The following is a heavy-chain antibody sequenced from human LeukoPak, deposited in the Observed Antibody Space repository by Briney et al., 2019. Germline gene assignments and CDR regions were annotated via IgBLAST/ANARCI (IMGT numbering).Heavy chain of an antibody. CDR1: GYTLTGYY. J-gene: IGHJ3*02. CDR2: INPNSGGT. CDR3: ARGGGPSAAFDI. Sequence: ASVKVSCKASGYTLTGYYMHWVRQAPGQGLEWMGWINPNSGGTNYAQKFQGRVTMTRDTSISTAYMVLSRLRSDDTAVYYCARGGGPSAAFDIWGQGTMVTVSS. V-gene: IGHV1-2*02. D-gene: IGHD3-16*01.